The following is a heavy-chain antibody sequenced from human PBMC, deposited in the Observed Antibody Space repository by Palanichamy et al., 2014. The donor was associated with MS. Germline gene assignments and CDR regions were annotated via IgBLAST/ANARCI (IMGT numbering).Heavy chain of an antibody. V-gene: IGHV4-59*08. D-gene: IGHD3-16*01. J-gene: IGHJ4*02. CDR2: LLQWEH. Sequence: QVQLQESGPGLVKPSETLSLTCTVSGGSISSYYWSWIRQPXEGTGVDWIYLLQWEHQLQPSLKSRVTISIDTSKNQFSLKLNSVTAADTAVYYCARRRLRSSYFDYWGQGTLVTVSS. CDR3: ARRRLRSSYFDY. CDR1: GGSISSYY.